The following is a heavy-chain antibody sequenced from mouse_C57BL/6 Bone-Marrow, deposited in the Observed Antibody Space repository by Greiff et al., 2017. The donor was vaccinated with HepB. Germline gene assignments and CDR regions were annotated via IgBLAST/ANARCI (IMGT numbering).Heavy chain of an antibody. CDR2: ISSGGSNT. CDR3: ARGFY. Sequence: EVMLVESGGDLVKPGGSLKLSCAASGFTFSSYGMSWVRQTPDKRLEWVATISSGGSNTYYPDSVKGRFTISRDNAKNTLYLQMSSLMSEDTAMYYCARGFYWGQGTTLTVSS. CDR1: GFTFSSYG. J-gene: IGHJ2*01. V-gene: IGHV5-6*02.